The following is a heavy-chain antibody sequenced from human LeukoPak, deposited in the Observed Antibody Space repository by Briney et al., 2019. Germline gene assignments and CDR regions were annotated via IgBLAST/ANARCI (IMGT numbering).Heavy chain of an antibody. D-gene: IGHD3-10*01. V-gene: IGHV1-8*01. J-gene: IGHJ4*02. Sequence: ASVKVSCKASGYTFTSYDVNWVRQATGQGLEWMGWMNPNSGNTGYAQKFQGRVTMTRNTSISTAYMELSSLRSEDTAVYYCARGEYGSGSYFFNYWGQGTLVTVSS. CDR2: MNPNSGNT. CDR1: GYTFTSYD. CDR3: ARGEYGSGSYFFNY.